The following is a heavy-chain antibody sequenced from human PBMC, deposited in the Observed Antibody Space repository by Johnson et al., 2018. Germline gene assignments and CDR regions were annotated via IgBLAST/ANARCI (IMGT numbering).Heavy chain of an antibody. D-gene: IGHD1-1*01. CDR1: GFTFSDYY. V-gene: IGHV3-11*01. J-gene: IGHJ6*02. CDR3: AIQPPDYYYYYGMDV. Sequence: QVQLVESGGGLVKPGGSLRLSCAASGFTFSDYYMSWIRQAPGKGLEWVSYISSSGSTIYYADSVKGGFTISRENAKNSLYLQMNSRRAEDTAVYYCAIQPPDYYYYYGMDVWGQGTTVTVSS. CDR2: ISSSGSTI.